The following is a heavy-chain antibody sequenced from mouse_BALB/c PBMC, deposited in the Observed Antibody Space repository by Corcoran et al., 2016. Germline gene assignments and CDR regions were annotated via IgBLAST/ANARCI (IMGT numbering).Heavy chain of an antibody. CDR1: GFSLSTSGMG. CDR3: AGRSTMITTGAMDY. Sequence: QVTLKESGPGILQPSQTLSLTCSFSGFSLSTSGMGVGWIRQPSGKGLEWLAHIWWDDDKRYNPALKSRLTISKDTSSNQVFLKIASVDTADTATYYCAGRSTMITTGAMDYWGQGTSVTVSS. J-gene: IGHJ4*01. D-gene: IGHD2-4*01. V-gene: IGHV8-12*01. CDR2: IWWDDDK.